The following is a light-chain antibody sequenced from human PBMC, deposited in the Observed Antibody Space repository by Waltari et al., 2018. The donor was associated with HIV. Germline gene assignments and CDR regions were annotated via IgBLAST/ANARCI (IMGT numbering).Light chain of an antibody. CDR3: CSDAGSFVV. CDR2: EGS. Sequence: QSALTQPASVSGSPGQSITISCTGTSSDVGIYNLVSWYQQYPGKAPKLMIYEGSKRASGVSNRFSGSKSGNTAALTISRLQTEDEADYYCCSDAGSFVVFGGGTKLTVL. V-gene: IGLV2-23*01. CDR1: SSDVGIYNL. J-gene: IGLJ2*01.